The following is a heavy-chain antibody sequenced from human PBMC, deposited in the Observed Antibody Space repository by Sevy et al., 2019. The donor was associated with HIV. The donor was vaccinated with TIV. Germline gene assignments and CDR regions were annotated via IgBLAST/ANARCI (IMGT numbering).Heavy chain of an antibody. D-gene: IGHD2-2*02. CDR3: ARVPHCSSSSCYIVP. Sequence: GGSLRLSCAASGFTFSSYSMNWVRQAPGKGLEWVSSISISSSYIYYADSVKGRFTISRDNAKNSLYLQMNSPRAEDTAVYYCARVPHCSSSSCYIVPWGQGTLVTVSS. CDR2: ISISSSYI. J-gene: IGHJ5*02. CDR1: GFTFSSYS. V-gene: IGHV3-21*01.